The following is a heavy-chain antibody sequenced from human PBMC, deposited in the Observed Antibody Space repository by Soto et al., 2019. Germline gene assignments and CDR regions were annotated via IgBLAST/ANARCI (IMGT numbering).Heavy chain of an antibody. CDR3: AGRCDSTTCLGHFDY. D-gene: IGHD2-2*01. CDR2: ILPIFATA. Sequence: QVQLVQSGAEVKKPGSSVKVSCKASGDTFNNFVVNWVRQAPGQGLEWLGGILPIFATANYAQKFQGRVTIPADKSTRTAYMELTSLRSEDTAVYYCAGRCDSTTCLGHFDYWGQGTLVTVAS. J-gene: IGHJ4*02. V-gene: IGHV1-69*06. CDR1: GDTFNNFV.